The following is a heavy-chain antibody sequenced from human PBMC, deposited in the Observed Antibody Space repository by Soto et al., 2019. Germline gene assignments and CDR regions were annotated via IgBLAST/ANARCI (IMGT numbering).Heavy chain of an antibody. CDR2: INAGNGNT. CDR3: ARDAATGDYYYYYYMDV. D-gene: IGHD3-10*01. V-gene: IGHV1-3*01. CDR1: GYTFTSYA. Sequence: ASVKVSCKASGYTFTSYAMHWVRQAPGQRLEWMGWINAGNGNTKYSQKFQGRVTITRDTSASTAYMELSSLRSEDTAVYYCARDAATGDYYYYYYMDVWGKGTTVTVSS. J-gene: IGHJ6*03.